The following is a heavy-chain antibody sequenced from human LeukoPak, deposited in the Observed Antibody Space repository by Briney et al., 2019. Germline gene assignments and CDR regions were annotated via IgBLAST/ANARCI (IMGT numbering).Heavy chain of an antibody. CDR1: GFTFSSNS. Sequence: PGGSLRLSCAASGFTFSSNSMNWVRQAPGKGLECVSSISSSSSYIYYADSVKGRFTISRDNAKNSLYLQMNSLRAEDTAVYYCAREVPFYYYGMDVWGQGTTVTVSS. J-gene: IGHJ6*02. CDR3: AREVPFYYYGMDV. D-gene: IGHD3-10*01. CDR2: ISSSSSYI. V-gene: IGHV3-21*01.